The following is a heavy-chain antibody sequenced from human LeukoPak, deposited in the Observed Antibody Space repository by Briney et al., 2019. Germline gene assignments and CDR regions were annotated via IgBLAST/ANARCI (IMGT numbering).Heavy chain of an antibody. D-gene: IGHD3-22*01. V-gene: IGHV3-30*04. CDR3: AKDGSLYYYDSSGSRYYFDY. J-gene: IGHJ4*02. Sequence: GRSLRLSCAASGFTFSSYAMHWVRQAPGRGLEWVAVISYDGSNKYYADSVKGRFTISRDNSKNTLYLQMNSLRAEDTAVYYCAKDGSLYYYDSSGSRYYFDYWGQGTLVTVSS. CDR2: ISYDGSNK. CDR1: GFTFSSYA.